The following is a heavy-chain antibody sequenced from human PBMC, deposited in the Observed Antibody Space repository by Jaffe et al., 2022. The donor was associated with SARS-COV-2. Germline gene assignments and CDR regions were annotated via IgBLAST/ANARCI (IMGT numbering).Heavy chain of an antibody. Sequence: QVQLVESGGGVVQPGRSLRLSCAASGFTFSSYGMHWVRQAPGKGLEWVAVIWYDGSNKYYADSVKGRFTISRDNSKNTLYLQMNSLRAEDTAVYYCAREAGYGSGSDGFDYWGQGTLVTVSS. J-gene: IGHJ4*02. V-gene: IGHV3-33*01. CDR2: IWYDGSNK. D-gene: IGHD3-10*01. CDR3: AREAGYGSGSDGFDY. CDR1: GFTFSSYG.